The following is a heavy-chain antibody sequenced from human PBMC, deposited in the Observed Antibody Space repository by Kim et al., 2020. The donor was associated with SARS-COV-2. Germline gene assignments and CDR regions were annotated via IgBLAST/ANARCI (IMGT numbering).Heavy chain of an antibody. CDR2: ISSSSSYI. J-gene: IGHJ2*01. D-gene: IGHD2-15*01. Sequence: GGSLRLSCAASGFTFSSYSMNWVRQAPGKGLEWVSSISSSSSYIYYADSVKGRFTISRDNAKNSLYLQMNSLRAEDTAVYYCARQSSGGWPHWYFDLWGRGTLVTVSS. V-gene: IGHV3-21*01. CDR3: ARQSSGGWPHWYFDL. CDR1: GFTFSSYS.